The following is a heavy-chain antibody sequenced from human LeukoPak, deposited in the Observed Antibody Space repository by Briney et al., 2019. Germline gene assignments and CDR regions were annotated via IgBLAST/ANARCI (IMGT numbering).Heavy chain of an antibody. D-gene: IGHD6-6*01. CDR1: GYSFTTYW. CDR3: ARGGSSSLNWFDP. J-gene: IGHJ5*02. V-gene: IGHV5-51*01. CDR2: IYPSDSDT. Sequence: GGSLKIPCKGSGYSFTTYWIGWVRQMPGKGLEWMGIIYPSDSDTRYSPSFQGQVTISADKSISTAYLQWSSLKASDTAMYYCARGGSSSLNWFDPWGQGTLVTVSS.